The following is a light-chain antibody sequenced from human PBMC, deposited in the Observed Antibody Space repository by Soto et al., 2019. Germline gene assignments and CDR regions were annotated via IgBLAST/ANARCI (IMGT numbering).Light chain of an antibody. CDR2: EVS. Sequence: QSALTQPASVSGSPGQSITISCTGTSSDVGGYNYVSWYQQHPGKAPKLMIYEVSNRPPGVSNRFSGSKSGNTASLTISGLQAEDEADYYCNSYTSSSTWVFGGGTKVTVL. V-gene: IGLV2-14*01. CDR3: NSYTSSSTWV. J-gene: IGLJ3*02. CDR1: SSDVGGYNY.